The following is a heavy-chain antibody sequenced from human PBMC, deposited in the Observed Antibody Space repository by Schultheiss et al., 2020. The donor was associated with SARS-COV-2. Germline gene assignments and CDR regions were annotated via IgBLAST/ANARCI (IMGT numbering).Heavy chain of an antibody. V-gene: IGHV1-18*01. CDR2: ISAYNGNT. D-gene: IGHD5-24*01. CDR1: GYTFTSYG. CDR3: ARDLIRDPYYYYGMDV. J-gene: IGHJ6*02. Sequence: ASVKVSCKASGYTFTSYGISWVRQAPGQGLEWMGWISAYNGNTNYAQKFQGRVTMTTDTSTSTAYMELRSLRSDDTAVYYCARDLIRDPYYYYGMDVWGQGTTVTVSS.